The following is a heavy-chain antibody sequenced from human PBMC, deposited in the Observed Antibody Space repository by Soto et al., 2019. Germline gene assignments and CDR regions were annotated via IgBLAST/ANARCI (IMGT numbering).Heavy chain of an antibody. J-gene: IGHJ4*02. D-gene: IGHD6-19*01. Sequence: GGSLRLSCAASGFTFSSYAMHWVRQAPGKGLEWVALISYDGRNKDYADSVKGRFTISRGNSKNTLYLQMNSLRPEDTAVYYCARDMDGSGWYAGGDYWGQGTLVTVSS. V-gene: IGHV3-30*04. CDR3: ARDMDGSGWYAGGDY. CDR1: GFTFSSYA. CDR2: ISYDGRNK.